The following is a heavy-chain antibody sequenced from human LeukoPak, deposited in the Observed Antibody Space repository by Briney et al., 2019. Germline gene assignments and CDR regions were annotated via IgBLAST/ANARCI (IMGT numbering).Heavy chain of an antibody. CDR3: ARDLLGATSGDDAFDI. V-gene: IGHV3-66*02. J-gene: IGHJ3*02. CDR1: GFTVSSNY. Sequence: AGGSLRLSCAASGFTVSSNYMSWVRQAPGKELEWVSVIYSGGSTYYADSVKGRFTISRDNSKNTLYLQMNSLRAEDTAVYYCARDLLGATSGDDAFDIWGQGTMVTVSS. CDR2: IYSGGST. D-gene: IGHD1-26*01.